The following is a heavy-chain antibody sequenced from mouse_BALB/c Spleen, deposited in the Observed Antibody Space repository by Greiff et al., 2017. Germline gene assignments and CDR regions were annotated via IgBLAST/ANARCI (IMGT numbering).Heavy chain of an antibody. J-gene: IGHJ4*01. D-gene: IGHD1-1*01. CDR3: ARSTLLDAMDY. CDR1: SYTFTDYA. V-gene: IGHV1-67*01. Sequence: VQLQQSGPELVRPGVSVKISCKGSSYTFTDYAMHWVKQSHAKSLEWIGVISTYYGNTNYNQKFKGKATMTVDKSSSTAYMELARLTSEDSAVYYCARSTLLDAMDYWGQGTSVTVSS. CDR2: ISTYYGNT.